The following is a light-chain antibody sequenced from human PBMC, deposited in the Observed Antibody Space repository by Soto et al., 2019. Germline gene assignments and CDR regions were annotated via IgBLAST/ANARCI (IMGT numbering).Light chain of an antibody. CDR2: AAS. CDR1: QGINSY. J-gene: IGKJ4*01. Sequence: DIQLTQSPSFLSASVGDRVTITCRASQGINSYLAWYQQKPGKAPKLLIYAASTLQSGVPSRFSGSESGTEFTLTISSLQPEDFATDYCQQVHSYPLTFGGGTKVEIK. CDR3: QQVHSYPLT. V-gene: IGKV1-9*01.